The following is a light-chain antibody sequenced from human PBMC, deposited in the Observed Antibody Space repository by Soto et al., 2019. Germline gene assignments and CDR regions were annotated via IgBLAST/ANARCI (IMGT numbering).Light chain of an antibody. CDR3: QHYNSYSEA. Sequence: DILMTQSPSTRSASVGETVTLTCRASQSTSSWVAWYQQRPGKPPKLFIYGASTLERGVPSRFSGSGSGTEFTLTISSLQPDDFETYYCQHYNSYSEAFGQGTKVDIK. V-gene: IGKV1-5*03. J-gene: IGKJ1*01. CDR2: GAS. CDR1: QSTSSW.